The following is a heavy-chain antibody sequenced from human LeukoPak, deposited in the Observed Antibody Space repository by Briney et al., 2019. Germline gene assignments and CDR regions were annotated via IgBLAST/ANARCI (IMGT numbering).Heavy chain of an antibody. CDR2: ISGSGGST. CDR3: ARDRVTGTTSAFDY. V-gene: IGHV3-23*01. CDR1: GFTFGSYA. D-gene: IGHD1-7*01. J-gene: IGHJ4*02. Sequence: GGSLRLSCAASGFTFGSYAMSWVRQAPGKGLEWVSAISGSGGSTYYADSVKGRFTISRDNSKNTLYLQMNSLRAEDTAVYYCARDRVTGTTSAFDYWGQGTLVTVSS.